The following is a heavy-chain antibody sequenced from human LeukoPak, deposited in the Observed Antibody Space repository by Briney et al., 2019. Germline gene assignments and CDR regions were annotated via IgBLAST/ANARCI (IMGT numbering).Heavy chain of an antibody. CDR2: ITGRGDAT. J-gene: IGHJ3*02. CDR1: DFSFITYA. V-gene: IGHV3-23*01. D-gene: IGHD6-19*01. CDR3: ARDVAVAYGAFDI. Sequence: GGSLRLSCAGSDFSFITYAMSWVRQAPGKGLEWVSTITGRGDATYYADSVEGRFTISRDNAKNSLYLQMNSLRAEDTAVYYCARDVAVAYGAFDIWGQGTMVTVSS.